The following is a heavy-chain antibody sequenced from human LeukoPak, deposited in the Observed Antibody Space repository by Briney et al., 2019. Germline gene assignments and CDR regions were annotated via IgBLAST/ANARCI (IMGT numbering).Heavy chain of an antibody. J-gene: IGHJ4*02. CDR1: GYTFTSYG. CDR3: ARSRGRRDGYNYGYFDY. Sequence: VASVKVSCKASGYTFTSYGISWVRQAPGQGLEWMGWISAYNGNTNYAQKLQGRVTMTTDTSTSTAYMELRSLRSDDTAVHYCARSRGRRDGYNYGYFDYWGQGTLVTVSS. V-gene: IGHV1-18*01. D-gene: IGHD5-24*01. CDR2: ISAYNGNT.